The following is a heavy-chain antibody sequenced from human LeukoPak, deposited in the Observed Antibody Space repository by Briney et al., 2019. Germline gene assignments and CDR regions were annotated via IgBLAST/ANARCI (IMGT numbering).Heavy chain of an antibody. CDR1: GFTVSSNY. J-gene: IGHJ4*02. D-gene: IGHD6-19*01. V-gene: IGHV3-53*01. CDR3: TFSEWLGDLVY. Sequence: GGSLRLSCAASGFTVSSNYMSWVRQAPGKGLEWVSVIYSGGSTYYADSVKGRFTVSRDNSKNTLYLQMNSLRAEDTAVYYCTFSEWLGDLVYWGQGTLVTVSS. CDR2: IYSGGST.